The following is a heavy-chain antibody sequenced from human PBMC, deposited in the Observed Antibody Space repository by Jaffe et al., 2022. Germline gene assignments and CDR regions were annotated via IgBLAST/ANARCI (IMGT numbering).Heavy chain of an antibody. V-gene: IGHV1-69*01. CDR1: GGTFSSYA. CDR3: ARVRRGQLSRVYYYYMDV. D-gene: IGHD6-6*01. J-gene: IGHJ6*03. CDR2: FIPIFGTA. Sequence: QVQLVQSGAEVKKPGSSVKVSCKASGGTFSSYAISWVRQAPGQGLEWMGGFIPIFGTANYAQRFQGRVTITADESTSTAYMELSSLRSEDTAMYYCARVRRGQLSRVYYYYMDVWGKGTTVTVSS.